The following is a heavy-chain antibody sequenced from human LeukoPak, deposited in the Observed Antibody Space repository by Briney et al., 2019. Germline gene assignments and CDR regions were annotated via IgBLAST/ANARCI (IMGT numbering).Heavy chain of an antibody. CDR1: GFTFSSYS. CDR3: ARGTGGGFGVFLVGFETLYGMDV. D-gene: IGHD3-10*01. CDR2: ISSSSSTI. J-gene: IGHJ6*02. Sequence: GGSLRLSCAASGFTFSSYSMTWVRQAPGKGLEWVSYISSSSSTIYYADSVKGRFTISRDNAKNSLYLQMNSLRDEDTAVYYCARGTGGGFGVFLVGFETLYGMDVWGQGTTVTVSS. V-gene: IGHV3-48*02.